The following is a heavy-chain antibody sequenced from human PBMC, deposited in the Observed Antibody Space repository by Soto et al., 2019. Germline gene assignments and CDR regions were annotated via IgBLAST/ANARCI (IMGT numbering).Heavy chain of an antibody. CDR1: GGSFSGYY. Sequence: LSLTCAVYGGSFSGYYWRWIRQPPGKGLEWIGEINHSGSTNYNPSLKSRVTISVDTSKNQFSLKLSSVTAADTAVYYGARGREKYNWKGNWCNPWGQGTLVTVSS. D-gene: IGHD1-20*01. J-gene: IGHJ5*02. CDR2: INHSGST. V-gene: IGHV4-34*01. CDR3: ARGREKYNWKGNWCNP.